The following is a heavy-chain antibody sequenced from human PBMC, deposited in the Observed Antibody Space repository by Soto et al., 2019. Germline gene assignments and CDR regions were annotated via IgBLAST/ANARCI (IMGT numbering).Heavy chain of an antibody. Sequence: VASVKVSCKASGYTFTGYYMHWVRQAPGQGLEWMGWINPNSGGTNYAQKFQGWVTMTRDTSISTAYMELSRLRSDDTAVYYCARGGSIFGVVRSYYYYYMDVWGKGTTVTVSS. CDR3: ARGGSIFGVVRSYYYYYMDV. CDR2: INPNSGGT. D-gene: IGHD3-3*01. CDR1: GYTFTGYY. J-gene: IGHJ6*03. V-gene: IGHV1-2*04.